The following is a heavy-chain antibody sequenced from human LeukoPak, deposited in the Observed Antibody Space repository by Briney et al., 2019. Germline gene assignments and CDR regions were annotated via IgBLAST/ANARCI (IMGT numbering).Heavy chain of an antibody. CDR3: AKKAPRSTSGASWFDP. J-gene: IGHJ5*02. Sequence: PGTSLRLSCAASGFTLSTFAMHWVRQAPGKGLEWVAVISYDASDKYYADSVRGRFTISRDDSKNTLYLQMNSLRAEDTAVYYCAKKAPRSTSGASWFDPWGQGTLVTVSS. D-gene: IGHD1-26*01. CDR1: GFTLSTFA. V-gene: IGHV3-30*04. CDR2: ISYDASDK.